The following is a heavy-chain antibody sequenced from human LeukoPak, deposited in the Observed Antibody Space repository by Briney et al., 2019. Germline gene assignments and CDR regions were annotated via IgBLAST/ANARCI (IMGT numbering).Heavy chain of an antibody. CDR2: FDPEDGET. D-gene: IGHD3-9*01. J-gene: IGHJ4*02. CDR3: ATDLRILTGYPFDY. V-gene: IGHV1-24*01. Sequence: ASVKVSCKVSGYTLTELSMHWVRQAPGKGLELMGGFDPEDGETIYAQKFQGRVTMTEDTSTDTAYMELSSLRSEDTAVYYCATDLRILTGYPFDYWGQGALVTVSS. CDR1: GYTLTELS.